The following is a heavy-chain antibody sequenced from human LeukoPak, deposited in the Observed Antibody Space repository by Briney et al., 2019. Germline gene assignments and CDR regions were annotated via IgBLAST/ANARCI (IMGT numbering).Heavy chain of an antibody. CDR3: AKDVRYSSGWYEVDY. CDR1: GFTFSSYW. Sequence: GGSLRLSCAASGFTFSSYWMSWVRQAPGKGLEWVANIKKDGSNKYYADSVKGRFTISRDNSKNTLYLQMNSLRAEDTAVYYCAKDVRYSSGWYEVDYWGQGTLVTVSS. J-gene: IGHJ4*02. V-gene: IGHV3-7*01. D-gene: IGHD6-19*01. CDR2: IKKDGSNK.